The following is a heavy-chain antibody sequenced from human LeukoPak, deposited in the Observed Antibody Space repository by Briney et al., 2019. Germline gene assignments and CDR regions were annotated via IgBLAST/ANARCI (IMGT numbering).Heavy chain of an antibody. D-gene: IGHD3-3*01. V-gene: IGHV4-38-2*02. Sequence: SETLSLTCTVSGYSISSGYYWGWIRQPPGKGLEWIGSIYHSGRTFYNPSLKSRVTISVDTSKNHFSLKLSSVTAADTAVYYCARAPNYDFWSGYLDYWGQGTLVTVSS. CDR2: IYHSGRT. CDR3: ARAPNYDFWSGYLDY. J-gene: IGHJ4*02. CDR1: GYSISSGYY.